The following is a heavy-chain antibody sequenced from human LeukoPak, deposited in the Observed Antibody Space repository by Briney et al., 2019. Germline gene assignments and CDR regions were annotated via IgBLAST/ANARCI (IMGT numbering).Heavy chain of an antibody. J-gene: IGHJ4*02. CDR2: INLDGSET. D-gene: IGHD2-2*01. CDR3: ARGVPKSSRDIAVGPGDAQQQLVHSDY. V-gene: IGHV3-7*05. Sequence: GGSLRLSCAASGFIFSTYWMSWVRQAPGKGLEWVANINLDGSETHYVDSVKGRFTISRDNAKKLLFLQMSGLRAEDTAVYYCARGVPKSSRDIAVGPGDAQQQLVHSDYWGQGTLVTVSS. CDR1: GFIFSTYW.